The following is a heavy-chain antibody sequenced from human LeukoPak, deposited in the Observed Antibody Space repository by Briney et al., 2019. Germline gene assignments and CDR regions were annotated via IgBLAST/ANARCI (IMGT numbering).Heavy chain of an antibody. V-gene: IGHV4-59*01. J-gene: IGHJ4*02. CDR1: GGSISSYY. D-gene: IGHD6-6*01. CDR2: IYYSGST. Sequence: SETLSLTCTVSGGSISSYYWSWIRQPPGKGLEWIGYIYYSGSTNYNPSLKSRVTISVDTSKNQFSLKLSSVTAADTVVYYCARGIAARHDYWGQGTLVTVSS. CDR3: ARGIAARHDY.